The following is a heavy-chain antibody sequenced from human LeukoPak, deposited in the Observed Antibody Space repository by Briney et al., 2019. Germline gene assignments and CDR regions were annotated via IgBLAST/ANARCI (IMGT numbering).Heavy chain of an antibody. CDR3: AKGGGYDTRDHYCHY. J-gene: IGHJ4*02. CDR2: ISGSGENT. V-gene: IGHV3-23*01. CDR1: GFTFSSYA. D-gene: IGHD5-12*01. Sequence: GGSLRLSCAASGFTFSSYAMSWVRQAPGKGLEWVSAISGSGENTYYADSVKGRFSISRDNSKNTLYLLMNSLRAEDTAVYYCAKGGGYDTRDHYCHYWGQGTLVTVSS.